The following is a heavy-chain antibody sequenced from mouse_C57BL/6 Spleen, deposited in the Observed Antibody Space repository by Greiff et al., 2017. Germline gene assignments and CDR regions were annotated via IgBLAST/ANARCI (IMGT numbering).Heavy chain of an antibody. Sequence: VQLQQSGPELVKPGASVKISCKASGYAFSSSWMNWVKQRPGKGLEWIGRIYPGDGDTNYNGKFKGKATLTADTSSSAAYMQLSSLTSEDSAVYFCIYDDYDDGPWFAYWGQGTLVTVSA. D-gene: IGHD2-4*01. J-gene: IGHJ3*01. CDR3: IYDDYDDGPWFAY. V-gene: IGHV1-82*01. CDR1: GYAFSSSW. CDR2: IYPGDGDT.